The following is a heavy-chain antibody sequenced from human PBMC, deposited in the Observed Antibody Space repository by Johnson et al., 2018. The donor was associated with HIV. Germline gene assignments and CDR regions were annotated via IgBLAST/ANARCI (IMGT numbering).Heavy chain of an antibody. V-gene: IGHV3-30*02. CDR2: IRYDATNK. D-gene: IGHD1-26*01. J-gene: IGHJ3*01. CDR1: EFTFSNYG. CDR3: AKSDSADDAFDL. Sequence: QVQLVESGGGLVKPGGSLRLSCAAYEFTFSNYGMHWVRQAPGKGLEWVTFIRYDATNKYYADSVKGRFSISRDNSKNTLYLQMNSLRAEDTAVYYCAKSDSADDAFDLWGQGTLVTVSS.